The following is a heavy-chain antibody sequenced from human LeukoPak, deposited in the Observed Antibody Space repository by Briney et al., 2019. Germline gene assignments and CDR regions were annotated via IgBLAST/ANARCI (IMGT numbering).Heavy chain of an antibody. J-gene: IGHJ6*02. Sequence: PGGSLRLSCAASGFTFDDYAMHLVRQAPGKGLEWVSGISWNSGSIGYADSVKGRFTISRDNAKNSLYLQMNSLRAEDTALYYCAKGGYSSSWRVNYYYGMDVWGQGTTVTVSS. D-gene: IGHD6-13*01. CDR2: ISWNSGSI. CDR3: AKGGYSSSWRVNYYYGMDV. CDR1: GFTFDDYA. V-gene: IGHV3-9*01.